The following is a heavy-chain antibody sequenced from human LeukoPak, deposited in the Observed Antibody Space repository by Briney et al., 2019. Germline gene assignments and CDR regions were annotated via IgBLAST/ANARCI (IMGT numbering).Heavy chain of an antibody. CDR1: GFTFSSYS. Sequence: PGGSLRLSCAASGFTFSSYSMNWVRPAPGKELEWVSCISSSSSTIYYADSVKGRFTISRDNAKNSLYLQMNSLRAEDTAVYYCARAKYSSSPVDYWGQGTLVTVSS. J-gene: IGHJ4*02. D-gene: IGHD6-6*01. CDR2: ISSSSSTI. CDR3: ARAKYSSSPVDY. V-gene: IGHV3-48*01.